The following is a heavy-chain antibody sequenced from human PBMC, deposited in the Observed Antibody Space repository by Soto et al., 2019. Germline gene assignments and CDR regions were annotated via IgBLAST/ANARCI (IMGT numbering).Heavy chain of an antibody. V-gene: IGHV3-23*01. J-gene: IGHJ4*02. CDR3: AKLAWCGRVCNSSPGCSFDY. Sequence: EVQRLDSGGGLVQPGGSLRLSCAASGFIFSTYTMTWVRQAPGKGLEWVSGISGSGITYYADSVKGRFAICRENAKNTLSLQLNRLRAEDTAVYFCAKLAWCGRVCNSSPGCSFDYWGQGALLTVSS. D-gene: IGHD2-21*02. CDR2: ISGSGIT. CDR1: GFIFSTYT.